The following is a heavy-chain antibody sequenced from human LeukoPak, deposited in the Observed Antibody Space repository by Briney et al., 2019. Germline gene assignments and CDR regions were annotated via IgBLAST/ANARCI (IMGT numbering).Heavy chain of an antibody. Sequence: PGGSLRLSCAASGFTFSSYWMHWVRHAPGKGLVWASRINSDGSSTSYADSVKGRFTISRDNAKNTLYLQMNSLRAEDTAVYCCARDPIPDAFDIWGQGTMVTVSS. J-gene: IGHJ3*02. CDR3: ARDPIPDAFDI. V-gene: IGHV3-74*01. CDR2: INSDGSST. CDR1: GFTFSSYW. D-gene: IGHD2-2*02.